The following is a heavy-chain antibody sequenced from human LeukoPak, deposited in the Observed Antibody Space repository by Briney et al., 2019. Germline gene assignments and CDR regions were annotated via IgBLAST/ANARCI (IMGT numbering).Heavy chain of an antibody. CDR1: GFNFANHA. CDR3: VREDTPATANY. D-gene: IGHD2-21*02. CDR2: ISGGGDIT. V-gene: IGHV3-23*01. J-gene: IGHJ4*02. Sequence: GGSLRLFCAASGFNFANHAMSWVRQTAGKGLEWVSAISGGGDITYYADSVKGRFTISRDNSKDTLFLQMHSLRPGDTAVYYCVREDTPATANYWGQGTLVTISS.